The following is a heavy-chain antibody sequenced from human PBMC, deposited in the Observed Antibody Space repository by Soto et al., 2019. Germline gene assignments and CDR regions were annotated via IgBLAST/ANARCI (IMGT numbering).Heavy chain of an antibody. CDR3: ARGRGTIFGVVPYPRYYYYYYYMDV. D-gene: IGHD3-3*01. CDR2: INHSGST. CDR1: GGSFSGYY. V-gene: IGHV4-34*01. Sequence: SVTLSLTCAVYGGSFSGYYWSWIRQPPGKGLEWIGEINHSGSTNYNPSLKSRVTISVDTSKNQFSLKLSSVTAADTAVYYCARGRGTIFGVVPYPRYYYYYYYMDVWGKGTTVTVSS. J-gene: IGHJ6*03.